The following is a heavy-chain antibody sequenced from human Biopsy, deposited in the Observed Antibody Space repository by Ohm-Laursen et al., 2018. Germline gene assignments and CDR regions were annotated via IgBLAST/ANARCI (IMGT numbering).Heavy chain of an antibody. CDR1: GYSVTEVS. J-gene: IGHJ4*02. CDR2: FAPENGRI. D-gene: IGHD1-1*01. V-gene: IGHV1-24*01. Sequence: GSSVNVSCTVSGYSVTEVSMHSVRQAPGQGLEWMGGFAPENGRIVYSQKFQSRVTMTEDTSTNTVYMEVWRLRSDDTAVYYCAANINVWNVNYWGQGTQVIVSS. CDR3: AANINVWNVNY.